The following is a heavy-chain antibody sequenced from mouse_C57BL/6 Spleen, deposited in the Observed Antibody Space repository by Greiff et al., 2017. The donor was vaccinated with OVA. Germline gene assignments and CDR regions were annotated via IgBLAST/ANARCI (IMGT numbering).Heavy chain of an antibody. J-gene: IGHJ4*01. CDR1: GYTFTSYG. Sequence: VQRVESGAELARPGASVKLSCKASGYTFTSYGISWVKQRTGQGLEWIGEIYPRSGNTYYNEKFKGKATLTADKSSSTAYMELRSLTSEDSAVYFCARGEGYDGHYVDYAMDYWGQGTSVTVSS. CDR3: ARGEGYDGHYVDYAMDY. CDR2: IYPRSGNT. V-gene: IGHV1-81*01. D-gene: IGHD2-3*01.